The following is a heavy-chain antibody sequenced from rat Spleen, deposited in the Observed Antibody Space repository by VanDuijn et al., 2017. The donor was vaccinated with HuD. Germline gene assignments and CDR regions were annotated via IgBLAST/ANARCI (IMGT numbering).Heavy chain of an antibody. Sequence: EVQLVESDGGLVQPGRSLKLSCAASGFTFSDYYMAWVRQAPTKGLEWVATISSDGRRNYYRDSVKGRFTISRDNAKSSLYLQMDSLRSEDTATYYCATDLTTRGGLAYWGQGVMVTVSS. CDR3: ATDLTTRGGLAY. V-gene: IGHV5S10*01. D-gene: IGHD1-4*01. CDR2: ISSDGRRN. J-gene: IGHJ2*01. CDR1: GFTFSDYY.